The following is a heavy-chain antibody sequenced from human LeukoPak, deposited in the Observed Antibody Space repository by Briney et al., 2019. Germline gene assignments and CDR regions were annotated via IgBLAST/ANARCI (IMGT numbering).Heavy chain of an antibody. V-gene: IGHV1-2*02. D-gene: IGHD1-26*01. J-gene: IGHJ4*02. CDR2: INFNRGDT. CDR1: GYTFRNYY. CDR3: ARDKSNGIGIVY. Sequence: GASVKVSCKASGYTFRNYYIHWVRQAPGHGLECMGWINFNRGDTNYAEKFQGRVTMTRDTSIDTVYMDLSSLRSDDTALYYCARDKSNGIGIVYWGQGTPVTVSS.